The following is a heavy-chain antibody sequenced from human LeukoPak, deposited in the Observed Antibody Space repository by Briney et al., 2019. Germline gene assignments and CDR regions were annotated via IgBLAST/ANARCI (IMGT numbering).Heavy chain of an antibody. CDR1: GYTFTGYY. CDR3: ARDPWATYSDYDSSY. CDR2: INPNSGGT. D-gene: IGHD5-12*01. Sequence: ASVKVSCKASGYTFTGYYMHWVRQVPGQGLEWMGWINPNSGGTKYAQKFQGRVTMTRDTSISTTYMELSRLRSDDTAVYYCARDPWATYSDYDSSYWGQGTLVTVSS. J-gene: IGHJ4*02. V-gene: IGHV1-2*02.